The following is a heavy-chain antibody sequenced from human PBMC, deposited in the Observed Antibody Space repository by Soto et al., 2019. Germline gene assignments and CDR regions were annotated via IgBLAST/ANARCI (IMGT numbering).Heavy chain of an antibody. CDR1: GFTFSTYA. CDR2: ISGSGGST. Sequence: EVQLLESGGGLVQPGGSLRLSCAASGFTFSTYAMSWVRQAPGKGLEWVSGISGSGGSTYYADAVKGRFTISRDNSKNTLYLQMNRLRAEDSAAYYCVKRFYFDATVDYYDPRYFAFWGQGALVTVSS. CDR3: VKRFYFDATVDYYDPRYFAF. V-gene: IGHV3-23*01. J-gene: IGHJ4*02. D-gene: IGHD3-22*01.